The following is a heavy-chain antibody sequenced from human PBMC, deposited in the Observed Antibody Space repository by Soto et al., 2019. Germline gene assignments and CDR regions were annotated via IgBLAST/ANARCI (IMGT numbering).Heavy chain of an antibody. V-gene: IGHV1-69*06. Sequence: GASVKVSCKASGGTFSSYAISWVRQAPGQGLEWMGGIIPIFGTANYAQKFQGRVTITADKSTSTAYVELSSLRSEDTAVYYCAVNWDTVYYFDYWGQGTLVTVSS. J-gene: IGHJ4*02. CDR3: AVNWDTVYYFDY. CDR1: GGTFSSYA. D-gene: IGHD4-17*01. CDR2: IIPIFGTA.